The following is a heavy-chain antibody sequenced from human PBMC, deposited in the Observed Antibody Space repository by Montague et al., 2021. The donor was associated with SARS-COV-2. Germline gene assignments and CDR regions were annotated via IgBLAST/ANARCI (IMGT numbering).Heavy chain of an antibody. V-gene: IGHV3-21*01. CDR2: ISSSSSYI. CDR3: ARDPGESYFDY. J-gene: IGHJ4*02. Sequence: SLRLSCAVSGFTFSSYSMNWVRQAPGKGLEWVSSISSSSSYIYYADSVKGRFTISRDNAKNSLYLQMNNLRAEDTAVYYCARDPGESYFDYWGRGTLVTVSS. D-gene: IGHD3-10*01. CDR1: GFTFSSYS.